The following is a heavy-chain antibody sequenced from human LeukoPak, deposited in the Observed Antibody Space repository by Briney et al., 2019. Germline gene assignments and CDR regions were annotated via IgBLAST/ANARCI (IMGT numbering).Heavy chain of an antibody. V-gene: IGHV3-7*01. J-gene: IGHJ4*02. D-gene: IGHD6-19*01. CDR2: IKQDGSEK. Sequence: GSLRLSCAASGFTFSSYWMSWVRQAPGKGLEWVANIKQDGSEKYYVDSVKGRFTISRDNAKNSLYLQMNSLRAEDTAVYYCARRPKHRWGMYSSGWYAFDYWGQGTLVTVSS. CDR3: ARRPKHRWGMYSSGWYAFDY. CDR1: GFTFSSYW.